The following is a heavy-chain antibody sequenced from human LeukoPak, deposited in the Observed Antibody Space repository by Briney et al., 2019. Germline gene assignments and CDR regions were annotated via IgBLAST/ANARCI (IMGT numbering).Heavy chain of an antibody. CDR3: AKTYYYDSSGYRHYYYYMDV. CDR2: IIPIFGTA. CDR1: GYTFTSYA. Sequence: ASVKVSCKASGYTFTSYAISWVRQAPGQGLEWMGGIIPIFGTANYAQKFQGRVTITADKSTSTAYMELSSLRSEDTAVYYCAKTYYYDSSGYRHYYYYMDVWGKGTTVTVSS. J-gene: IGHJ6*03. D-gene: IGHD3-22*01. V-gene: IGHV1-69*06.